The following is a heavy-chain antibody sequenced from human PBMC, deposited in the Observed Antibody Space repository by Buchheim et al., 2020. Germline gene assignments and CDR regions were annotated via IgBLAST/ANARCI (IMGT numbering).Heavy chain of an antibody. CDR2: ISEIGDSK. V-gene: IGHV3-23*01. J-gene: IGHJ4*02. CDR1: GFTFSNYA. D-gene: IGHD4-17*01. Sequence: EVQLLESGGGLVQPGGSLRLSCAASGFTFSNYAMNWVRQAPGKGLEWVSGISEIGDSKYYADSVKGRFTISRDNSKKTLYLQMNSLRAEDTAIYYCAKDASTVTLYYLDYWGQGTL. CDR3: AKDASTVTLYYLDY.